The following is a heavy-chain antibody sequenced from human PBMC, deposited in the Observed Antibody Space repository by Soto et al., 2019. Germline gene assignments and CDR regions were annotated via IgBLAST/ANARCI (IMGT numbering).Heavy chain of an antibody. Sequence: EVQLVESGGGLVQPGGSLRLSCAASGFTFSSYWMHWVRQAPGKGLVWVSRINSDGSSTSYADSVKGRFTISRDNAKNTLYLQMNSLRAADTAVYYCARDPTYFYDSSGYYDYWGQGTLVTVSS. CDR1: GFTFSSYW. V-gene: IGHV3-74*01. D-gene: IGHD3-22*01. CDR2: INSDGSST. CDR3: ARDPTYFYDSSGYYDY. J-gene: IGHJ4*02.